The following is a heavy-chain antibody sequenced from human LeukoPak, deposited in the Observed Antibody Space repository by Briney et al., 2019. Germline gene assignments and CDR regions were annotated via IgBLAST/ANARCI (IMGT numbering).Heavy chain of an antibody. CDR1: GYSISSGYY. CDR3: ARSLWFGEYDAFDI. CDR2: IYHSGST. V-gene: IGHV4-38-2*01. J-gene: IGHJ3*02. Sequence: SETLSLTCAVSGYSISSGYYWGWIRQPPGKGLEWIGSIYHSGSTYYNPSLKSRVTISVDTSKNQFSLKLSTVTAADTAVYYCARSLWFGEYDAFDIWGQGTMVTVSS. D-gene: IGHD3-10*01.